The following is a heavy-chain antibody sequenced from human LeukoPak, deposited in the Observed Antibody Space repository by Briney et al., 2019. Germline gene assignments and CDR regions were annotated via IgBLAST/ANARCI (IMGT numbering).Heavy chain of an antibody. V-gene: IGHV1-46*01. CDR3: ARDAAAADTYYYYYGMDV. Sequence: PWASVKVSCKASGYTFTSYYMHWVRQPPGQGLERMGIINPSGGSTSYAQQFQGRVTMTRDTSTSTVYMELSSLRSEDTAVYYCARDAAAADTYYYYYGMDVWGQGTTVTVSS. J-gene: IGHJ6*02. CDR1: GYTFTSYY. D-gene: IGHD6-13*01. CDR2: INPSGGST.